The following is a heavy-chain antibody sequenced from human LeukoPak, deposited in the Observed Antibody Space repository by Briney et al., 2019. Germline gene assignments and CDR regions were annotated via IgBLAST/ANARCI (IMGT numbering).Heavy chain of an antibody. J-gene: IGHJ6*03. CDR2: IWYDGSNK. CDR1: GFTFSSYG. CDR3: AKDPTRYYYYMDV. V-gene: IGHV3-33*06. Sequence: GGSLRLSCAASGFTFSSYGMHWVRQAPGKGLEWVAVIWYDGSNKYYADSVKGRFTISRDNSKNTLHLQMNSLRAEDTAVYYCAKDPTRYYYYMDVWGKGTTVTVSS.